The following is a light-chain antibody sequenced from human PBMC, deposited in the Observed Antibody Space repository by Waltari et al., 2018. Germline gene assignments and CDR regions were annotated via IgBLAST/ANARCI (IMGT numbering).Light chain of an antibody. Sequence: EIVLTQSPATLSLSPGERATLTCRASQSVINSLAWYPQKPGQPPTLHIYDASNRATDIPARFSGSVSGTDFTLTISSLEPEDLAVYYCQQRSNWPLITFGQGTRLEIK. CDR3: QQRSNWPLIT. V-gene: IGKV3-11*01. J-gene: IGKJ5*01. CDR2: DAS. CDR1: QSVINS.